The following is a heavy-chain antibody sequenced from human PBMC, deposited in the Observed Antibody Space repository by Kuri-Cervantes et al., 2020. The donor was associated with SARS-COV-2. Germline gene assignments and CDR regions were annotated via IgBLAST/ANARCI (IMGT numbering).Heavy chain of an antibody. Sequence: SETLSLTCTVSGGSISSYYWSWIRQPPGKGLEWIGYIYYRGSTNYNPSFKSRVTISVDTSKNQFSLKLSSVTAADTAVYYCARDKLQFGAFDIWGQGTMVTVSS. V-gene: IGHV4-59*01. CDR2: IYYRGST. CDR1: GGSISSYY. D-gene: IGHD5-24*01. J-gene: IGHJ3*02. CDR3: ARDKLQFGAFDI.